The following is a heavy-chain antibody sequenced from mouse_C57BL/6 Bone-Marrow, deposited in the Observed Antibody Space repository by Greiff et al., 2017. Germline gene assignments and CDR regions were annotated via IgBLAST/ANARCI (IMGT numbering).Heavy chain of an antibody. J-gene: IGHJ2*01. Sequence: EVQLQQSGPELVKPGASVKISCKASGYSFTDYNMNWVKQSNGKSLEWIGVINPNYGTTSYNQKFKGKATLTVDQSSSTAYMQLSSLTSEDSAVYDCARKGQITTVVRGLGYWGQGTTLTVSS. CDR3: ARKGQITTVVRGLGY. D-gene: IGHD1-1*01. V-gene: IGHV1-39*01. CDR1: GYSFTDYN. CDR2: INPNYGTT.